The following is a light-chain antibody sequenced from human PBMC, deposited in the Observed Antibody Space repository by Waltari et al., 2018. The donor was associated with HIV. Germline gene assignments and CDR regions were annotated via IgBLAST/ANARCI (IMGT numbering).Light chain of an antibody. CDR3: CSYAGTSILV. J-gene: IGLJ3*02. CDR1: SIAVGSYNL. V-gene: IGLV2-23*02. Sequence: QSALTQPASVSGSPGQSITISCTGTSIAVGSYNLVSWYQQHPGKAPKLMIYEVTKRPSGVSNRFSGSKSGNTASLTISGLQAEDEGDYHCCSYAGTSILVFGGGTKLTVL. CDR2: EVT.